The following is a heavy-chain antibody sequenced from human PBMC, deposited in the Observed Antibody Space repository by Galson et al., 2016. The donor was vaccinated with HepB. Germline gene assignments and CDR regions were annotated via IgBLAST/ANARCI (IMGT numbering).Heavy chain of an antibody. CDR3: ARDGGITPSRFDQ. CDR1: GFTFSSNA. J-gene: IGHJ4*02. D-gene: IGHD4-23*01. CDR2: ISNDGTNG. Sequence: SLRLSCAASGFTFSSNAMHWVRQAPGKRLEWVAAISNDGTNGKYADSVKGRFVVSRDNSGNTLYLQLNSLRAEDTALYYCARDGGITPSRFDQWGQGTKVTVSS. V-gene: IGHV3-30*09.